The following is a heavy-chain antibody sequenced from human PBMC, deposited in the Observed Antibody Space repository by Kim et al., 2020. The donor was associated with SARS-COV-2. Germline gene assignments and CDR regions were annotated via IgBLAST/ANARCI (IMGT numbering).Heavy chain of an antibody. CDR1: GYTFTGYY. Sequence: ASVKVSCKASGYTFTGYYMHWVRQAPGQGLEWMGRINPNSGGTNYAQKFQGRVTMTRDTSISTAYMELSRLRSDDTAVYYCARWLATTNYYFDYWGQGTLVTVSS. CDR2: INPNSGGT. V-gene: IGHV1-2*06. D-gene: IGHD5-12*01. J-gene: IGHJ4*02. CDR3: ARWLATTNYYFDY.